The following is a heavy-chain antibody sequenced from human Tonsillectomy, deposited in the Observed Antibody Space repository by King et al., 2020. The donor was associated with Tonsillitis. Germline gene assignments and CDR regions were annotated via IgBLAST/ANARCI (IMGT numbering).Heavy chain of an antibody. CDR1: GFTFSSYW. J-gene: IGHJ2*01. V-gene: IGHV3-7*01. D-gene: IGHD3-3*01. CDR2: RKQDGSEK. Sequence: VQLVESGGGLVQPGGSLRLSCAASGFTFSSYWMSWVRQAPGKGPEWVANRKQDGSEKYYVESGKGRFTISRDNAKNSMYLQMNSLRAEDTAVYYCARDGTYYDFWSCYSNAWYFDLWGRGTLVTVSS. CDR3: ARDGTYYDFWSCYSNAWYFDL.